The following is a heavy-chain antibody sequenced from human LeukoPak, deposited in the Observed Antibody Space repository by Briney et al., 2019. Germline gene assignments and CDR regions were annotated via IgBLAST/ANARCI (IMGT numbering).Heavy chain of an antibody. Sequence: TSETLSLTCTVSGGSISSYYWSWIRQPPGKGLEWIGYTYYSGSTNYNPSLKSRVTISVDTSKNQFSLKLSSVTAADTAVYYCAREGSSWYSADYWGQGTLVTVSS. CDR2: TYYSGST. CDR1: GGSISSYY. V-gene: IGHV4-59*01. CDR3: AREGSSWYSADY. J-gene: IGHJ4*02. D-gene: IGHD6-13*01.